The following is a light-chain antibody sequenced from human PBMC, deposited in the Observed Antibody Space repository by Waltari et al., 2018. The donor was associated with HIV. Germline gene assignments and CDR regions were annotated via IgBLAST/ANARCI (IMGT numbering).Light chain of an antibody. CDR2: AVS. V-gene: IGLV2-14*01. CDR1: SRDVGGYNY. CDR3: TSYTSSSTVV. J-gene: IGLJ2*01. Sequence: QSALTQPASVSGSPGQSITISCTGTSRDVGGYNYVSWYQQHPDKAPKLMIYAVSNRPSGVSNRFSGSKSGNTASLTFSGLQAEDEADYYCTSYTSSSTVVFGGGTKLTVL.